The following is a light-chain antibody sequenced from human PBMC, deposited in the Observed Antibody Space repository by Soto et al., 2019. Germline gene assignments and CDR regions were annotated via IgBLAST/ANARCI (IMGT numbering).Light chain of an antibody. J-gene: IGLJ1*01. Sequence: QSVLTQPASVSGSPGQSITISCTGTSSDIGAYNYVSWYQQYPGKAPKLMIYGVTNRPSGVSNRFSGSKSGDTASLTISGLQAEDEADYYCSSYTSSSTPYVFGTGTKVTVL. V-gene: IGLV2-14*01. CDR1: SSDIGAYNY. CDR2: GVT. CDR3: SSYTSSSTPYV.